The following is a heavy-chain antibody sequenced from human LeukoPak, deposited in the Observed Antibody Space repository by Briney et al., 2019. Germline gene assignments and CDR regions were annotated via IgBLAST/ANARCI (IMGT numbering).Heavy chain of an antibody. D-gene: IGHD5-18*01. J-gene: IGHJ4*02. Sequence: ASVKVSWKAFGLTCTSDAIPWVRQARGQRLDWIGWIVVGSGNTNYAQKFQKRVTITRDMSTSTAYMELSSLRSEDTAVYYCAADVTNTAMVPPSYWVQGTLVNVSS. V-gene: IGHV1-58*02. CDR1: GLTCTSDA. CDR2: IVVGSGNT. CDR3: AADVTNTAMVPPSY.